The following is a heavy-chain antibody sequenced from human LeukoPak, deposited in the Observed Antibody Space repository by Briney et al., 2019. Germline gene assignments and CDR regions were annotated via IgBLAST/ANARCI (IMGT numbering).Heavy chain of an antibody. CDR1: GFTFSSSA. CDR2: ISYAGDNA. CDR3: ARDTSPKWYYMDV. J-gene: IGHJ6*03. V-gene: IGHV3-30*03. D-gene: IGHD2-8*01. Sequence: GGSLRLSCAASGFTFSSSAMSWVRQAPGKGLEWVAVISYAGDNAYYADSVKGRFTISRDTSRDTLYLQMNSLRADDTAVYYCARDTSPKWYYMDVWGKGTTVTVSS.